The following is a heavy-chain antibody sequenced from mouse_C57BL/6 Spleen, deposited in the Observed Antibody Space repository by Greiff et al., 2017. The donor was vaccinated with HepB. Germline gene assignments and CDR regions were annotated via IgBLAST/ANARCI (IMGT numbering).Heavy chain of an antibody. Sequence: VQLQESGPELVKPGASVKISCKASGYSFTSYYIHWVKQRPGQGLEWIGWIYPGSGNTKYNEKFKGKATLTADTSSSTAYMQLSSLTSEDSAVYYCAREGYGSSYYFDYWGQGTTLTVSS. D-gene: IGHD1-1*01. V-gene: IGHV1-66*01. J-gene: IGHJ2*01. CDR2: IYPGSGNT. CDR1: GYSFTSYY. CDR3: AREGYGSSYYFDY.